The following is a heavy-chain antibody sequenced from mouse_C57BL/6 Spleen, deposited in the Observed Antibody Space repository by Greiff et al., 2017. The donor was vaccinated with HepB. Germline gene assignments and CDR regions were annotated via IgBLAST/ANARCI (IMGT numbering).Heavy chain of an antibody. V-gene: IGHV5-17*01. Sequence: EVKLVESGGGLVKPGGSLKLSCAASGFTFSDYGMHWVRQAPEKGLEWVAYISTGSSTNYYADTVKGRFTISRDNAKNTLFLQMTSLRSEDTAMYCCASYDHGYFDYWGQGTTLTVSS. J-gene: IGHJ2*01. CDR3: ASYDHGYFDY. CDR1: GFTFSDYG. CDR2: ISTGSSTN. D-gene: IGHD2-3*01.